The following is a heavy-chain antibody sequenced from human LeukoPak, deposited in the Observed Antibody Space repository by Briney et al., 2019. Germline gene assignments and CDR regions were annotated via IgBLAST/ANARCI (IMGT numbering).Heavy chain of an antibody. CDR1: GGSISSGDYY. Sequence: SETLSLTCTVSGGSISSGDYYWTWIRQPPGKGLEWIGYIYYSGSTHYNPSLKSRVSISVDTAKNQFSLNLSSVTAADTAAYYCARDQNKYDSSGYYYYQCGMDVWGQGTTVTVAS. CDR3: ARDQNKYDSSGYYYYQCGMDV. CDR2: IYYSGST. D-gene: IGHD3-22*01. J-gene: IGHJ6*02. V-gene: IGHV4-30-4*01.